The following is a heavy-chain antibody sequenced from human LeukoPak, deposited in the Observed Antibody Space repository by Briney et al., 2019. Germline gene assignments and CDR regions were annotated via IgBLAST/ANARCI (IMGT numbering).Heavy chain of an antibody. V-gene: IGHV3-11*06. J-gene: IGHJ4*02. Sequence: GGSLRLSCAASGFTFSDYYMSWIRQGPGKGLEWVSSISSSSGYVYYADSVKGRFTISRDNAKNSLYLQMNSLRAEDTAVYYCAREIVSSTCFDYWGQGALVTVSS. CDR2: ISSSSGYV. D-gene: IGHD2-2*01. CDR1: GFTFSDYY. CDR3: AREIVSSTCFDY.